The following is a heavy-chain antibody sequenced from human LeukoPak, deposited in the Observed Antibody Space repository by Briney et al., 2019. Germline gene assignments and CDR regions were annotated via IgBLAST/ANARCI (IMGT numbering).Heavy chain of an antibody. CDR1: CGSISSYY. CDR3: AKDWDSSGYFDY. J-gene: IGHJ4*02. Sequence: SETLSLTCTVSCGSISSYYWSWIRQPAGKGLEWIGRIYTSGSTNYNPSLKSRVTLSVDTSKNQFSLKLSSVTAADTAVYYCAKDWDSSGYFDYWGQGTLVTVSS. D-gene: IGHD3-22*01. CDR2: IYTSGST. V-gene: IGHV4-4*07.